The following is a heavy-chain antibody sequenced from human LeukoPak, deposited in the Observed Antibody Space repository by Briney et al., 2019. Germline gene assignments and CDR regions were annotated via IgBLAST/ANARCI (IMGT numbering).Heavy chain of an antibody. CDR2: INHSGST. V-gene: IGHV4-34*01. Sequence: TSETLSLTCAVYGGSFSGYYWSWIRQPPGKGLEWIGEINHSGSTNYNPSLKSRVTISVDTSKNQFSLKLSSVTAADTAVYYCARARVGDFWSGYYPPYFDYWGQGTLVTVSS. CDR3: ARARVGDFWSGYYPPYFDY. J-gene: IGHJ4*02. CDR1: GGSFSGYY. D-gene: IGHD3-3*01.